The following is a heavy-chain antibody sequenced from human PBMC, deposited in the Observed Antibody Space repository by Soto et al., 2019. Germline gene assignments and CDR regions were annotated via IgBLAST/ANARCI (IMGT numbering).Heavy chain of an antibody. CDR3: ARHNDCGSGTVPSAYGMDV. CDR1: GYSFTSYW. Sequence: PGESLKISCKGSGYSFTSYWISWVRQMPGKGLEGMGRIGPSGSYTNYSPSFQGHVTISADKSISTAYLQWSGLKASDTAMYYCARHNDCGSGTVPSAYGMDVWGQGTTVTVSS. D-gene: IGHD3-3*01. V-gene: IGHV5-10-1*01. J-gene: IGHJ6*02. CDR2: IGPSGSYT.